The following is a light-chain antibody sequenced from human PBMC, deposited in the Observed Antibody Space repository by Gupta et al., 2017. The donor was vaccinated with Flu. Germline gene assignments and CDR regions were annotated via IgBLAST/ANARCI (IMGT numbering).Light chain of an antibody. CDR2: GAS. J-gene: IGKJ2*01. CDR3: QQDYVWPYT. V-gene: IGKV3-15*01. CDR1: KSVGIK. Sequence: EIVMMPSPVTLSVSPGERVTLSCRASKSVGIKLAWYQQIPCQAPKVLMYGASTRATGIPARFSGSGSGTDFTLTISILHSDDFAVYFCQQDYVWPYTFGQGTRLEI.